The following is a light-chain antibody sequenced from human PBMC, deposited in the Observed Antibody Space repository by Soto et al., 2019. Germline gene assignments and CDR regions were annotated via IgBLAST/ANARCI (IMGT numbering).Light chain of an antibody. CDR3: QSYDSSDHVV. Sequence: LTQPHSVSESPGKTVTISCTGSSGSIASKYVQWYQQRPGSAPTTVIYEDNQRPSGVPDRFSGSIDSSSNSASLTISGLKTEDEADYYCQSYDSSDHVVFGGGTKLTVL. CDR1: SGSIASKY. V-gene: IGLV6-57*02. J-gene: IGLJ2*01. CDR2: EDN.